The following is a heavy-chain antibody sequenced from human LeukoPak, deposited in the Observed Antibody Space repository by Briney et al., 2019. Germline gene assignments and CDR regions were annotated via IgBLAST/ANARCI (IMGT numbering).Heavy chain of an antibody. CDR2: IWYDGSTK. CDR3: ACLSRRTGDLNY. V-gene: IGHV3-33*08. Sequence: PGGSLRLSCTASGFTFSTYGMHWVRQAPGKGLEWVAIIWYDGSTKYYAESVKGRFTTSRDNSKNTLYLQMSSLRAEDTALYYCACLSRRTGDLNYWGQGTLVAVSS. CDR1: GFTFSTYG. J-gene: IGHJ4*02. D-gene: IGHD7-27*01.